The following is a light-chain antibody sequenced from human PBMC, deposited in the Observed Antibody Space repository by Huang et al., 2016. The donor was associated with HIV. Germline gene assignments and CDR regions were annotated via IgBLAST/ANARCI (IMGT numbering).Light chain of an antibody. CDR1: QRINNNY. CDR2: VAS. V-gene: IGKV3-20*01. J-gene: IGKJ2*01. CDR3: QHYGTSPQT. Sequence: EIVLTQSPGTLSLSPGEGATLSCRASQRINNNYLAWFQQKPGQPPRRLIYVASSRATGVPDRFTGSGSGTDFNLTSSRRETEDFAMYFCQHYGTSPQTFGQGTKLEIK.